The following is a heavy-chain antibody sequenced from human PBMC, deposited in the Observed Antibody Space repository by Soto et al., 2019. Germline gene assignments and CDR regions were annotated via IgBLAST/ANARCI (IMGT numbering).Heavy chain of an antibody. D-gene: IGHD6-13*01. Sequence: VKLYCKASGYTFTGYYMHWLRQATGQELEWMGWINPNRGGTNYAQKFQGWVTMTRDTSISTAYMELSRLRSDDTAVYYCARGAAGAAGAYYYYYYYMDVWGKGTTVTVSS. J-gene: IGHJ6*03. CDR1: GYTFTGYY. CDR2: INPNRGGT. CDR3: ARGAAGAAGAYYYYYYYMDV. V-gene: IGHV1-2*04.